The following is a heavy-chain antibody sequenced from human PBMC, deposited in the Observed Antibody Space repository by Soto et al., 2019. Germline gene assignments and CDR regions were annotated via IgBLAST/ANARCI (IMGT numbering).Heavy chain of an antibody. J-gene: IGHJ5*01. CDR3: ARLFDTSGWYDY. Sequence: GESLKISCKGSGYSFTSYWIGWVRQMPGKGLERMGIIYPGDSDTRYSPSFQGQVTISADKSITTTYLQWSSLKASDTAIYYCARLFDTSGWYDYWGHGTVGTVSP. V-gene: IGHV5-51*01. CDR1: GYSFTSYW. CDR2: IYPGDSDT. D-gene: IGHD6-19*01.